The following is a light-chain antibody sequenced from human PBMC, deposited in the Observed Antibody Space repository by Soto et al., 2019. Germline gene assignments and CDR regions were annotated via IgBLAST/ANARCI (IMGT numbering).Light chain of an antibody. J-gene: IGKJ5*01. Sequence: ETVLTQSPGTLSLSPGERATLSCRASQSVSSNLAWYQQKPGQAPRLLIYGTSSRATGIPDRFSGSGSGTDFTLTISRLEPEDFAVYFCQRYGSSPLITFGQGTRLEIK. V-gene: IGKV3-20*01. CDR2: GTS. CDR3: QRYGSSPLIT. CDR1: QSVSSN.